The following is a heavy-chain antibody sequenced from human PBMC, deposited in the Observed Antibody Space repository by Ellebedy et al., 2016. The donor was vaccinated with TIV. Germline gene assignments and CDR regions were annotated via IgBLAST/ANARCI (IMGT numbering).Heavy chain of an antibody. CDR3: AREGLWFGELGGY. CDR1: GFTFSSYA. V-gene: IGHV3-30-3*01. J-gene: IGHJ4*02. D-gene: IGHD3-10*01. CDR2: ISYDGSNK. Sequence: GESLKISCAASGFTFSSYAMHWVRQAPGKGLEWVAVISYDGSNKYYADSVKGRFTISRDNSKNTLYLQMNSLRAEETAVYYCAREGLWFGELGGYWGQGTLVTVSS.